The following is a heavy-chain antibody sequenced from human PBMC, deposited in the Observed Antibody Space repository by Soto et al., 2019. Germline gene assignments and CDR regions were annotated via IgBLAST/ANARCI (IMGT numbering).Heavy chain of an antibody. D-gene: IGHD2-2*01. CDR1: GYTFTGYY. V-gene: IGHV1-2*04. J-gene: IGHJ4*02. CDR3: ARAASGIVVVPAVDSHLDY. Sequence: GASVKVCCKASGYTFTGYYMHWVRQAPGQGLEWMGWINPNSGGTNYAQKFQGWVTMTRDTSISTAYMELSRLRSDDTAVYYCARAASGIVVVPAVDSHLDYWGQGALVTVS. CDR2: INPNSGGT.